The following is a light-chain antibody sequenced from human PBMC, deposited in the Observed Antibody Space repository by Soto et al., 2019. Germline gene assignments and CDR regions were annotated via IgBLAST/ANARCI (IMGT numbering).Light chain of an antibody. J-gene: IGLJ1*01. CDR2: EVS. CDR3: SSYTRSSIDYV. Sequence: QSALTQPASVSGSPGQSITISCTGTSSDVGGYNYVSWYQQHPGKAPKLMIYEVSNRPSWGSNPVSGSKSGNTASLTISGLQAEDEADYYCSSYTRSSIDYVFGTGTKLTVL. CDR1: SSDVGGYNY. V-gene: IGLV2-14*01.